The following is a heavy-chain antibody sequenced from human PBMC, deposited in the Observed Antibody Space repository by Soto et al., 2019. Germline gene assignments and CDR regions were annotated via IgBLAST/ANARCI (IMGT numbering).Heavy chain of an antibody. J-gene: IGHJ6*02. CDR2: ISYDGSNK. D-gene: IGHD3-22*01. CDR3: ASSLVGVIDYYYYGMDV. CDR1: GFTFSSYA. V-gene: IGHV3-30-3*01. Sequence: PGGSLRLSCAASGFTFSSYAMHWVRQAPGKGLEWVAVISYDGSNKYYADSVKGRFTISRDNSKNTLYLQMNSLRAEDTAVYYCASSLVGVIDYYYYGMDVWGQGTTVTVSS.